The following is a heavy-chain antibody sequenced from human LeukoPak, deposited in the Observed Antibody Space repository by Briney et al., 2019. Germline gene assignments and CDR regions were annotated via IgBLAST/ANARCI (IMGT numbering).Heavy chain of an antibody. CDR3: ARPNITSYYDSRGYDAFDV. CDR1: GYRFSTYW. D-gene: IGHD3-22*01. Sequence: GESLKISCKGSGYRFSTYWIAWVRPMPGKGLEWMGIIHPGDSDTRYSPSFQGQVTISADKSVNTAYLQWSSLKASDTAMYYCARPNITSYYDSRGYDAFDVWGQGTMVTVYS. V-gene: IGHV5-51*01. CDR2: IHPGDSDT. J-gene: IGHJ3*01.